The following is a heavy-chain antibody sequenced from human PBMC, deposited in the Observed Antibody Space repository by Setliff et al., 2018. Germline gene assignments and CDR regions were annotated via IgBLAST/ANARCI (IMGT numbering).Heavy chain of an antibody. D-gene: IGHD3-9*01. CDR1: GYSISSGYY. Sequence: PSETLSLTCAVSGYSISSGYYWGWIRQPPGKGLEWIGSMYHSGSTYYNPSLKSRVTISVDTSKNQFSLKLSSVTAADTAVYYCARQLRYFDWLHPLGYFDYWGQGTLVTVSS. J-gene: IGHJ4*02. CDR3: ARQLRYFDWLHPLGYFDY. CDR2: MYHSGST. V-gene: IGHV4-38-2*01.